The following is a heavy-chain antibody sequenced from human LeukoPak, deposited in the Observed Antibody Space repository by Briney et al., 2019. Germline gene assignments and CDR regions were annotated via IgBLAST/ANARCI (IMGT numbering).Heavy chain of an antibody. CDR2: INPNSGDT. V-gene: IGHV1-2*02. CDR3: ARDPAPYTGSYFDY. J-gene: IGHJ4*02. Sequence: ASVKVSCKASGYTFTAYFIHWVRHAPGQGLEWMGWINPNSGDTHYAQKFQGRVFMTSDTSISTVYMELSRLTPDATAVYYCARDPAPYTGSYFDYWGQGTLVTVSS. D-gene: IGHD1-26*01. CDR1: GYTFTAYF.